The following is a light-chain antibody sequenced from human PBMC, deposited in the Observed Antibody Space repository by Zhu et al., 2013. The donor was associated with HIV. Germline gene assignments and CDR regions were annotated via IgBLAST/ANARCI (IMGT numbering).Light chain of an antibody. Sequence: EVVLTQSPGTLSVSPGERATLSCRASQSVSSNLAWYQQKPGQAPRRVIYGAATRATGIPARFSGSGSGTEFTLTISSLDSEDFAVYYCQQYNNWPYTFGQGTKLEIK. V-gene: IGKV3-15*01. CDR2: GAA. J-gene: IGKJ2*01. CDR1: QSVSSN. CDR3: QQYNNWPYT.